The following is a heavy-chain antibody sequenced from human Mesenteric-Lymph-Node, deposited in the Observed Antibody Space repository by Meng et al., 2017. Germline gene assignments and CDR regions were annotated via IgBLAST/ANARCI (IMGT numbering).Heavy chain of an antibody. CDR1: GFTFSSYS. CDR3: ARDPGGEAAIGL. V-gene: IGHV3-21*01. D-gene: IGHD2-2*01. Sequence: EVQLVESGGGLVKPGGFLRLSCAAPGFTFSSYSMNWVRQAPGKGLEWVSSISSSSSYIYYADSVKGRFAISRDNAKNSLYLQMNSLRAEDTALYYCARDPGGEAAIGLWGRGTLVTVSS. J-gene: IGHJ2*01. CDR2: ISSSSSYI.